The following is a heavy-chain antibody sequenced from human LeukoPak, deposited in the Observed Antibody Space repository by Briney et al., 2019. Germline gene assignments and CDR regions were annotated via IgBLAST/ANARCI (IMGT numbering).Heavy chain of an antibody. CDR2: IYSGGST. CDR1: GFTFSDHY. D-gene: IGHD1-26*01. CDR3: ARVLVGAADY. Sequence: GGSLRLSCAASGFTFSDHYMSWVRQAPGKGLEWVSVIYSGGSTYYADSVKGRFTISRDNSKNTLYLQMNSLRAEDTAVYYCARVLVGAADYWGQGTLVTVSS. V-gene: IGHV3-53*01. J-gene: IGHJ4*02.